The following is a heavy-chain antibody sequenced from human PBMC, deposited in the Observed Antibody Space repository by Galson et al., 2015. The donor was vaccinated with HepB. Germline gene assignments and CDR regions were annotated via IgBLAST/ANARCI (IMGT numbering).Heavy chain of an antibody. CDR3: ARARLDIVATYYFDY. CDR2: IIPILGIA. Sequence: SVKVSCKASGGTFSSYTISWVRQAPGQGLEWMGRIIPILGIANYAQKFQGRVTITADKSTSTAYMELSSLRSEDTAVYYCARARLDIVATYYFDYWGQGTLVTVSS. V-gene: IGHV1-69*02. J-gene: IGHJ4*02. D-gene: IGHD5-12*01. CDR1: GGTFSSYT.